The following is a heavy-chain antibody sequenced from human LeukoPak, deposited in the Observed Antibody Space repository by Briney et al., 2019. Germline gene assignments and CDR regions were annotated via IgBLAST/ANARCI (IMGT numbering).Heavy chain of an antibody. V-gene: IGHV1-69*13. CDR1: GGTFSTYA. J-gene: IGHJ4*02. CDR3: ARAYYYGSGSYYNLDY. Sequence: SVKVSCKASGGTFSTYAISWVRQAPGQGLEWMGGIIPIFGTANYAQKFQGRVTITADESTSTAYMELSSLRSEDTAVYYCARAYYYGSGSYYNLDYWGQGTLVTVSS. CDR2: IIPIFGTA. D-gene: IGHD3-10*01.